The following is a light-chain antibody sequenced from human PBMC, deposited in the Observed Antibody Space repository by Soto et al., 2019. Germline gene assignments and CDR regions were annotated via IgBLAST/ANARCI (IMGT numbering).Light chain of an antibody. V-gene: IGKV3-20*01. Sequence: EIVLTQSPGTLSLAPGERATLSCRASQSVSSSYLAWYQQKPVQAPMLLIYGASSRATGIPDRFSGSGSGTDFTLPINRLEPEYFAVYYCQQYGSSPTITFGQGTQLEIK. J-gene: IGKJ5*01. CDR2: GAS. CDR1: QSVSSSY. CDR3: QQYGSSPTIT.